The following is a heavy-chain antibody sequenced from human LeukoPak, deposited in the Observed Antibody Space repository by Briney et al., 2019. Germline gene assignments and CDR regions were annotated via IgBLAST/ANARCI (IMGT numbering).Heavy chain of an antibody. CDR2: IYYSGST. Sequence: SETLSLTCTVSGGSISSYYWSWIRQPPGKGLEWIGYIYYSGSTNYNPSLKSRVTISVDTSKNQFSLKLSSVTAADTAVYYCARDPYSRWELPSGFDPWGQGTLVTVSS. J-gene: IGHJ5*02. CDR3: ARDPYSRWELPSGFDP. V-gene: IGHV4-59*01. D-gene: IGHD1-26*01. CDR1: GGSISSYY.